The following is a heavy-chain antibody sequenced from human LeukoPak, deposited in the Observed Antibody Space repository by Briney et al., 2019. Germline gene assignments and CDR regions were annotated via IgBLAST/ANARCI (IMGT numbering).Heavy chain of an antibody. Sequence: GESLKISCKGSGYTITNYWIGLGRQMPGKGLEWVGIIYPGDSDTRYRPPFQGQVTISANKPINTSYLQWSSLNASDTAIYYCARRSGYSSGWTALDYLGQGTLVTVSS. J-gene: IGHJ4*02. CDR1: GYTITNYW. V-gene: IGHV5-51*01. CDR3: ARRSGYSSGWTALDY. D-gene: IGHD6-19*01. CDR2: IYPGDSDT.